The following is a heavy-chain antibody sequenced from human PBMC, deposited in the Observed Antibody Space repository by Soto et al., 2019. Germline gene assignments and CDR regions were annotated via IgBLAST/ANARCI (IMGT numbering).Heavy chain of an antibody. D-gene: IGHD4-17*01. V-gene: IGHV1-69*13. CDR2: IIPIFGTA. J-gene: IGHJ6*02. CDR1: GGTFSSYA. CDR3: ARYDYGDYGGYYYYYGMDV. Sequence: SVKVSCKASGGTFSSYAISWVRQAPGQGLEWMGGIIPIFGTANYAQKFQGRVTITADESTSTAYMELSSLRSEDTAVYYCARYDYGDYGGYYYYYGMDVWGQGTTVTVSS.